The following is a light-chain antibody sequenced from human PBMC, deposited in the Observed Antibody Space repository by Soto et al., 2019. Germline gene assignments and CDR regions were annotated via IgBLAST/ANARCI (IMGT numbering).Light chain of an antibody. V-gene: IGKV3-20*01. Sequence: EIVLTQSPGTLSLSPGERATLSCRASQSVSSSYLAWYQQNPGQAPRLLIHGASIRATGIPDRFSGSGSGTDFTLTISRLEPEDFAVYYCQQYGSSPLTFGGGTKLEIK. CDR1: QSVSSSY. CDR3: QQYGSSPLT. CDR2: GAS. J-gene: IGKJ4*01.